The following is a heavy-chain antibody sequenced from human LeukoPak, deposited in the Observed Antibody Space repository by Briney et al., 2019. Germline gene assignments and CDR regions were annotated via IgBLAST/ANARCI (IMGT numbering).Heavy chain of an antibody. CDR3: ATSMHSYDSSAYDY. CDR1: GFTLTTYG. V-gene: IGHV3-30*02. J-gene: IGHJ4*02. Sequence: GGSLRLSCAASGFTLTTYGMNWVRQAPGKGLEWVSFIRYDGVNTYYADSMKGRISISRDISKNTLYLQINSLRPEDTGVYYCATSMHSYDSSAYDYWGQGTLVTVSS. CDR2: IRYDGVNT. D-gene: IGHD3-22*01.